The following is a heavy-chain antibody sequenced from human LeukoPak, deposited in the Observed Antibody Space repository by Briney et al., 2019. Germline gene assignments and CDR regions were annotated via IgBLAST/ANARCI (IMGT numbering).Heavy chain of an antibody. V-gene: IGHV4-38-2*02. Sequence: SETLSFTCTVSCYSISSGYYWGWIRQPPGKGLEWIGSIYHSGSTYYNPSLKSRVTISVDTSKNQFSLKLSSVTAADTAVYYCARRYSSSHIDFDYWGQGTLVTVSS. J-gene: IGHJ4*02. CDR1: CYSISSGYY. CDR2: IYHSGST. CDR3: ARRYSSSHIDFDY. D-gene: IGHD6-6*01.